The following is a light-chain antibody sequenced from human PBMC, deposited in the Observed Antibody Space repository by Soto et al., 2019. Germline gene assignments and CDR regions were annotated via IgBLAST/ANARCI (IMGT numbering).Light chain of an antibody. CDR1: QIFSNNY. CDR3: QQYGSSGS. CDR2: GAS. Sequence: IVLTQSTVTLSLSPCEIATLSCRAIQIFSNNYLAWYQQTPGQAPRLLIYGASNRATGIPDRFSGSGSGTDFTLTISRLEPEDFAVYYCQQYGSSGSFGQGTKVDI. V-gene: IGKV3-20*01. J-gene: IGKJ1*01.